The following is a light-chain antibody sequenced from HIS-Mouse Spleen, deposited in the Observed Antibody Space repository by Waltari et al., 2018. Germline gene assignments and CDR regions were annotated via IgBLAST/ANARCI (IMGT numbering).Light chain of an antibody. CDR2: DAS. CDR3: QQRSNWPLYT. Sequence: EIVLTQSPATLSLSPGERATLSCRASQSVSSYLAWYQQKPGQAPRLLIYDASIRATAIPARFSGSGSGTDFTLTISSLEHEDFAVYYCQQRSNWPLYTFGQGTKLEIK. V-gene: IGKV3-11*01. CDR1: QSVSSY. J-gene: IGKJ2*01.